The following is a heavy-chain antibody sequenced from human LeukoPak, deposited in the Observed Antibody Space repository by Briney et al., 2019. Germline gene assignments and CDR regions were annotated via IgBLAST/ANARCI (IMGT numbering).Heavy chain of an antibody. J-gene: IGHJ3*02. Sequence: SETLSLTCTVSGGSISSYYWSWIRQPPGKGLEWIGYIYYSGSTNYNPSLKSRVTISVDTSKNQFSLKLSSVTAADTAVYYCARVHLEGARAFDIWGQGTMVTVSS. CDR2: IYYSGST. V-gene: IGHV4-59*01. CDR3: ARVHLEGARAFDI. D-gene: IGHD1-26*01. CDR1: GGSISSYY.